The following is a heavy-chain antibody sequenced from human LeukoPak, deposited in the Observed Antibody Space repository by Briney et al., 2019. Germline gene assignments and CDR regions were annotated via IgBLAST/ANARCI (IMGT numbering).Heavy chain of an antibody. CDR3: ASGGYCSSTSCYRDYYYYYYMDV. CDR1: GYTFTGYY. CDR2: INPNSGGT. J-gene: IGHJ6*03. D-gene: IGHD2-2*01. V-gene: IGHV1-2*02. Sequence: GASVKVSCKASGYTFTGYYMHWVRQAPGQGLEWMGWINPNSGGTNYAQKFQGRVTMTRDTSISTAYMELGRLRSDDTAVYYCASGGYCSSTSCYRDYYYYYYMDVWGKGTTVTVSS.